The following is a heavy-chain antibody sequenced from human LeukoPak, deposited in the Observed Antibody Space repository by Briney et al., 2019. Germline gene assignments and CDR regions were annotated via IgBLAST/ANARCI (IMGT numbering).Heavy chain of an antibody. CDR1: GFTFTRYS. J-gene: IGHJ3*02. D-gene: IGHD2-15*01. CDR2: IRYDGSNK. Sequence: PGGSLTLSCAASGFTFTRYSMNWVRQAPGKGLEWLAFIRYDGSNKNYADSVKGRFTISGDNTKNSLYLQMNSLRAEDTAVYYCAKDGGSDPDSFDIWGQGTMVTVSS. CDR3: AKDGGSDPDSFDI. V-gene: IGHV3-30*02.